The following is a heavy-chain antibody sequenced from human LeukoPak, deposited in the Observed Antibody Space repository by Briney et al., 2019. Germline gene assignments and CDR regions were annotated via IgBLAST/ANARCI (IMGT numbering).Heavy chain of an antibody. J-gene: IGHJ4*02. CDR3: AKDRGDGATHFFDY. CDR1: GFTFSSYG. Sequence: GGSLRLPCAPSGFTFSSYGMHWVRQAPGKGLEWVAVISYDGSNKYYADSVKGRFTISRDNSKNTLYLQMNSLRAEDTAVYYCAKDRGDGATHFFDYWGQGTLVTVSS. CDR2: ISYDGSNK. V-gene: IGHV3-30*18. D-gene: IGHD1-26*01.